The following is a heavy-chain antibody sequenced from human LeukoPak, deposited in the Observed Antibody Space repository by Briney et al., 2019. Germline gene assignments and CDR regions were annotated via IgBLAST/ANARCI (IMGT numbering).Heavy chain of an antibody. J-gene: IGHJ6*02. Sequence: ASVKVSCKASGYTFINYGITWVRQAPGQGREWMGWISAYSGNTNYAQKFQGRVTMTADTFTSTAYMELRSLRSDDAAVYYCARWNYYGSGRDYYYGMDVWGQGTTVTVSS. CDR2: ISAYSGNT. CDR3: ARWNYYGSGRDYYYGMDV. V-gene: IGHV1-18*01. CDR1: GYTFINYG. D-gene: IGHD3-10*01.